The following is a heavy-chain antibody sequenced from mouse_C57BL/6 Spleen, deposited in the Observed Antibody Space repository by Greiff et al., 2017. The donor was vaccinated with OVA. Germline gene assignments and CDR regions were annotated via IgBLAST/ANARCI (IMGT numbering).Heavy chain of an antibody. CDR3: ARRDGDYAMDY. J-gene: IGHJ4*01. V-gene: IGHV5-15*01. D-gene: IGHD2-3*01. CDR2: ISNLAYSI. Sequence: EVKLMESGGGLVQPGGSLKLSCAASGFTFSDYGMAWVRQAPRKGPEWVAFISNLAYSIYYADTVTGRFTISRENAKNTLYLEMSSLRSEDTAMYYCARRDGDYAMDYWGQGTSVTVSS. CDR1: GFTFSDYG.